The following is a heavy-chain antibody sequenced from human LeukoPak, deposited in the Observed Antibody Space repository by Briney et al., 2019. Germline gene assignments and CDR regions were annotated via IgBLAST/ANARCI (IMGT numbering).Heavy chain of an antibody. CDR2: INYSGST. D-gene: IGHD6-13*01. CDR3: ARDELWQLDY. J-gene: IGHJ4*02. V-gene: IGHV4-39*07. CDR1: GGSISSSSYY. Sequence: SETLSLTCTVSGGSISSSSYYWGWIRQPPGKGLEWIGSINYSGSTYYNPSLKSRVTISVDTSKNQFSLKLSSVTAADTAVYYCARDELWQLDYWGQGTLVAVSS.